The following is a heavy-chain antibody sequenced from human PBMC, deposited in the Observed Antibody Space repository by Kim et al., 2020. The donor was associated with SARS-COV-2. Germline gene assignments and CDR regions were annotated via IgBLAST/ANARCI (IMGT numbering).Heavy chain of an antibody. Sequence: GGSLRLSCAASGFTFSSYWMSWVRQAPGKGLEWVANIKQDGSEKYYVDFVKGRFTISRENAKNSLYLQMNILRAEDTAVYYCARDSTYGDYGPLSFRRFDYWGQGTLVTVSS. CDR3: ARDSTYGDYGPLSFRRFDY. CDR2: IKQDGSEK. CDR1: GFTFSSYW. V-gene: IGHV3-7*03. D-gene: IGHD4-17*01. J-gene: IGHJ4*02.